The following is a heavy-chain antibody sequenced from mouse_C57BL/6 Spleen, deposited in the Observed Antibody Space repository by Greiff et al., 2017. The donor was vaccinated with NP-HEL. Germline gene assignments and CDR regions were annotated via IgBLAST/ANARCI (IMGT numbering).Heavy chain of an antibody. Sequence: VQLQQSGAELVKPGASVKLSCKASGYTFTSYRMHWVKQRPGQGLEWIGKIHPNSGSTNYNEKFKSKATLTVDKSSSTADMQLSSLTSEDSAVYYSARGGMAYWGQGTLVTVSA. CDR2: IHPNSGST. J-gene: IGHJ3*01. D-gene: IGHD1-1*02. V-gene: IGHV1-64*01. CDR3: ARGGMAY. CDR1: GYTFTSYR.